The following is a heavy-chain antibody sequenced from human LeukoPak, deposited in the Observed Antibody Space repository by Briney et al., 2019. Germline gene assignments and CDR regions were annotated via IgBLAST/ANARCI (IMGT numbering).Heavy chain of an antibody. CDR3: AKDHPIAAAGTGPDFDY. Sequence: PGGSLRLSXAASGFTFSSYAMGWVRQAPGKGLEWVSAISGSGGSTYYADSVKGRFTISRDNSKNTLYLQMNSLRAEDTAVYYCAKDHPIAAAGTGPDFDYWGQGTLVTVSS. J-gene: IGHJ4*02. D-gene: IGHD6-13*01. CDR2: ISGSGGST. V-gene: IGHV3-23*01. CDR1: GFTFSSYA.